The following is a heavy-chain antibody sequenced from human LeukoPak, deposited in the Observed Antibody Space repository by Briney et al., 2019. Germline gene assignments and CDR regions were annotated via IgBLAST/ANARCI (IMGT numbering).Heavy chain of an antibody. Sequence: GGSLRLSCAASGFTFDDYAMHWVRQAPGKGLEWVSLINGDGGKTYYGDSVKGRFTISRDNSKNSLYLQMNSLRTEDTAFYYCAKGMYYYDRSGYASAIDYWGQGTLVTVSS. D-gene: IGHD3-22*01. CDR1: GFTFDDYA. V-gene: IGHV3-43*02. CDR3: AKGMYYYDRSGYASAIDY. CDR2: INGDGGKT. J-gene: IGHJ4*02.